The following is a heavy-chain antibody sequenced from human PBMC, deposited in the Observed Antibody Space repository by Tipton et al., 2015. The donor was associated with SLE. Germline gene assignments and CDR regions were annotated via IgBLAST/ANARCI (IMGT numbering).Heavy chain of an antibody. J-gene: IGHJ3*02. CDR1: GGSFSGYY. Sequence: TLSLTCAVYGGSFSGYYWSWIRQPPGKGLEWIGEINHSGSTTYNPSLKGRVTMSLDMSENQIFLKMSSVTAADTAVYYCARDPNGFDIWGQGTMVTVSS. CDR2: INHSGST. CDR3: ARDPNGFDI. V-gene: IGHV4-34*01.